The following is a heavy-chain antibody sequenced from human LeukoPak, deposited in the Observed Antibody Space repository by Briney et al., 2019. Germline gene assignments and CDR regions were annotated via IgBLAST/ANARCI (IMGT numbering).Heavy chain of an antibody. V-gene: IGHV4-59*11. CDR2: VFDSGRT. D-gene: IGHD6-13*01. CDR1: GGSMTTHH. Sequence: SETLSLTCTVSGGSMTTHHWNWIRQTPGKGLEWIGYVFDSGRTKENPSLKSRVTLSADTSKNQLSLRLSSVTAADTAVYYCARGKSSSWYGLAYFDYWGQGTLVTVSS. CDR3: ARGKSSSWYGLAYFDY. J-gene: IGHJ4*02.